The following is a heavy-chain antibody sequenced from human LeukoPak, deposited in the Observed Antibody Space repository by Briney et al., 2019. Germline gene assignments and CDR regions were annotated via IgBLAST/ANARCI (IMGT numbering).Heavy chain of an antibody. V-gene: IGHV3-30-3*01. CDR3: AKAIRGVFIGFDY. CDR2: MSSAGTIK. Sequence: GGSLRLSCAASGFTFSTSVVHWVRQAPGKGLEWVAVMSSAGTIKIYTDSVKGRFSISRDNSKNTLFLQMNSLRAEDTAVYHCAKAIRGVFIGFDYWGQGTLVTVSS. CDR1: GFTFSTSV. D-gene: IGHD3-10*01. J-gene: IGHJ4*02.